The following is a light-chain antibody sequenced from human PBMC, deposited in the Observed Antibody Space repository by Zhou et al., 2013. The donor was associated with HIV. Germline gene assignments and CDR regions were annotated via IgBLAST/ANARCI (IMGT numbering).Light chain of an antibody. J-gene: IGKJ4*02. V-gene: IGKV1-5*03. CDR3: QYYGDSSRT. CDR1: HSVGDW. Sequence: DIQMTQSPSTLSASVGERVTITCRASHSVGDWLAWYQQRPGGAPKLLVYQSSTLESGVSSRFSGRGSGAEFHLSIVSLQPEDFATYYCQYYGDSSRTFGRGTRVEMK. CDR2: QSS.